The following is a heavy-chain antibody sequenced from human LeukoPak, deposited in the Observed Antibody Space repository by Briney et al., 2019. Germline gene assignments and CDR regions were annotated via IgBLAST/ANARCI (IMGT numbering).Heavy chain of an antibody. J-gene: IGHJ4*02. CDR1: GFTFSSYA. D-gene: IGHD2-2*01. CDR2: ISGSGGST. Sequence: GGSLRLSCAASGFTFSSYAMSWVRQAPGKGLEWVSAISGSGGSTYYADSVKGRFTISRDNSKNTLYLQMNSLRAEDTAVYYCAKAGGTYIVVVPAGRLYRGQGNLVTVSS. CDR3: AKAGGTYIVVVPAGRLY. V-gene: IGHV3-23*01.